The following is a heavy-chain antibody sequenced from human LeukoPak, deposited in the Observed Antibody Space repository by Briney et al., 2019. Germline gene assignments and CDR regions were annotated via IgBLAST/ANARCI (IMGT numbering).Heavy chain of an antibody. CDR2: IKTDGSRT. Sequence: PGGSLRLSCAASGFTFSAYWMHWVRQAPGKGLVWVSRIKTDGSRTMYADFLQGRFTISRDTAKNTLFLQVNSLRAEDTAVYYCAREAQVGGALQSWGQGTLVTVSS. CDR1: GFTFSAYW. CDR3: AREAQVGGALQS. D-gene: IGHD1-26*01. V-gene: IGHV3-74*03. J-gene: IGHJ5*02.